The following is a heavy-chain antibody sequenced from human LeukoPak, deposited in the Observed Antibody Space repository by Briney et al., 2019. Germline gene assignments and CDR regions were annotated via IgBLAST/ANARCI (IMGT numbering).Heavy chain of an antibody. Sequence: GASVKVSCKASGYTFTSYYMHWVRQAPGQGLEWMGIINPSGGSTSYAQKFQGRVTITTDESTSTAYMELSSLRSEDTAVYYCARDRGASMGAFDIWGQGTMVTVSS. J-gene: IGHJ3*02. CDR3: ARDRGASMGAFDI. CDR2: INPSGGST. D-gene: IGHD4/OR15-4a*01. V-gene: IGHV1-46*01. CDR1: GYTFTSYY.